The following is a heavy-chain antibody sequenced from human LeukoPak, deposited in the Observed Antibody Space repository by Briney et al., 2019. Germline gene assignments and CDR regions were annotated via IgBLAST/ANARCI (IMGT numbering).Heavy chain of an antibody. CDR3: ARAGYCSSTSCPLLSMDC. V-gene: IGHV4-31*03. CDR2: IYYSGST. J-gene: IGHJ4*02. CDR1: GGSISSGGYY. Sequence: PSQTLSLTCTVSGGSISSGGYYWSWIRQHPGKGLEWIGYIYYSGSTYYNPSLKSRVTISVDTSKNQFSLKLGSVTAADTAVYYCARAGYCSSTSCPLLSMDCWGQGTLVTVSS. D-gene: IGHD2-2*01.